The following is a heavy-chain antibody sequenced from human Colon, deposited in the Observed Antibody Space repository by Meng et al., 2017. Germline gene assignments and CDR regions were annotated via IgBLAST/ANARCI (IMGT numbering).Heavy chain of an antibody. Sequence: SETLSLTCTVSGGSISSSSYYWGWIRQPPGKGLEWIGSIYYSGSTYYNPSLKSRVTISVDTSKNQFSLKLSSVTAADTAVYYCAGFRRGYSAYWGQGTLVTVSS. CDR3: AGFRRGYSAY. CDR1: GGSISSSSYY. D-gene: IGHD5-12*01. J-gene: IGHJ4*02. V-gene: IGHV4-39*07. CDR2: IYYSGST.